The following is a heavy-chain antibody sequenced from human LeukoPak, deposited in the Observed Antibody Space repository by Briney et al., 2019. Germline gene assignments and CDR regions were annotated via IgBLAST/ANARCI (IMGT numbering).Heavy chain of an antibody. CDR3: ARERNGYNYDAFDI. Sequence: GGSLRLSCAPSGFTVSSNYMSWVRQAPGKGLEWVSVIYSGGSTYYADSVKGRFTISRDNSKNTLYLQMNSLRAEDTAVYYCARERNGYNYDAFDIWGQGTLVTVSS. V-gene: IGHV3-66*01. CDR2: IYSGGST. D-gene: IGHD5-24*01. CDR1: GFTVSSNY. J-gene: IGHJ3*02.